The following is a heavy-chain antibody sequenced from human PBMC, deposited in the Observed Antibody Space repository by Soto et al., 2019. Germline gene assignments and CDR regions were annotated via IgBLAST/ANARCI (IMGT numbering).Heavy chain of an antibody. V-gene: IGHV4-31*02. Sequence: LCGGSISSGGYYWSWIRQHPGKGLEWIGYIYYSGSTYYNPSLKSRVTISVDTSKNQFSLKLSSVTAADTAVYYCARNPTLFPRPHYYYDSSGYYYGGVNYFDYWGQGTLVTVSS. D-gene: IGHD3-22*01. CDR3: ARNPTLFPRPHYYYDSSGYYYGGVNYFDY. CDR2: IYYSGST. J-gene: IGHJ4*02. CDR1: GGSISSGGYY.